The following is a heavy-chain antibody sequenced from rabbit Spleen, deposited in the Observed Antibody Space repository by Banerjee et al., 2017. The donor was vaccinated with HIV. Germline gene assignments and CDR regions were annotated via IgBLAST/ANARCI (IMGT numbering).Heavy chain of an antibody. CDR2: IYTGSNGYT. Sequence: QEQLEESGGDLVKPEGSLTLTCTASGFDFSADAMCWVRQAPGKGLEWIACIYTGSNGYTYYASWAKGRFTISKTSSTTVTLQMTSLTAADTATYFCARDLVAVIGWNFNLWGPGTLVTVS. V-gene: IGHV1S45*01. J-gene: IGHJ4*01. CDR3: ARDLVAVIGWNFNL. D-gene: IGHD1-1*01. CDR1: GFDFSADA.